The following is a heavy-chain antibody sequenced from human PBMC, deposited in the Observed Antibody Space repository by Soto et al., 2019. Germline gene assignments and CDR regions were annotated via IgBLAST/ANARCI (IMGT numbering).Heavy chain of an antibody. Sequence: QVQLVESGGGVVQPGRSLRLSCAASGFSFNNYAMHWVRQAPGKGLEWVTLISDDGSKKYFADSVKGRFTVSRDNSKNPLFLQMNSLKTEDTAVYYCAKSAHPAVVTLYYFDSWGQGTLVTVSS. V-gene: IGHV3-30*18. D-gene: IGHD2-21*02. CDR1: GFSFNNYA. CDR2: ISDDGSKK. CDR3: AKSAHPAVVTLYYFDS. J-gene: IGHJ4*02.